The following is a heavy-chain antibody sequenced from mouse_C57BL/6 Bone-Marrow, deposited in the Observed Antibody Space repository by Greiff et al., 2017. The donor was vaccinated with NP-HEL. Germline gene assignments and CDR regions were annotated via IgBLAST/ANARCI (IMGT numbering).Heavy chain of an antibody. D-gene: IGHD2-4*01. CDR2: ISSGSSTI. Sequence: DVHLVESGGGLVKPGGSLKLSCAASGFTFSDYGMHWVRQAPEKGLEWVAYISSGSSTIYYADTVKGRFTISRDNAKNTLFLQMTSLRSEDTAMYYCARWIYYDYDDFDYWGQGTTLTVSS. CDR1: GFTFSDYG. CDR3: ARWIYYDYDDFDY. V-gene: IGHV5-17*01. J-gene: IGHJ2*01.